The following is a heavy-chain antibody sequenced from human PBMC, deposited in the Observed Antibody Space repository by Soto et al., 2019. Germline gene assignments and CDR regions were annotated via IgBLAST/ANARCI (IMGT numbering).Heavy chain of an antibody. CDR3: AKASETGGGGFDL. D-gene: IGHD2-8*02. V-gene: IGHV3-23*01. J-gene: IGHJ4*03. Sequence: AESLCLSCGVSGFSIGSGGMRGGRQPPAGGGEWRSCSIYNGSSTYYTASLKSRFTISRDTSKNTFFLQMNSLRAEDTAIYYCAKASETGGGGFDLCGQGTMVTVSS. CDR1: GFSIGSGG. CDR2: SIYNGSST.